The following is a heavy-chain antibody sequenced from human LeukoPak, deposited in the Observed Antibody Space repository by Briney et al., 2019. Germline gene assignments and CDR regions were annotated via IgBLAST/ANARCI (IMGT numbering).Heavy chain of an antibody. D-gene: IGHD3-22*01. J-gene: IGHJ4*02. Sequence: GGSLRLSCAASGFTFSSYEMNWVRQAPGKGLEYVSAVNSNGRNTFYARSVKGRFTISRDNSKNTLYLQMGGLRAEDTALYYCVRDMTGNYYDTWGQGTLVTVSS. CDR3: VRDMTGNYYDT. CDR1: GFTFSSYE. CDR2: VNSNGRNT. V-gene: IGHV3-64*01.